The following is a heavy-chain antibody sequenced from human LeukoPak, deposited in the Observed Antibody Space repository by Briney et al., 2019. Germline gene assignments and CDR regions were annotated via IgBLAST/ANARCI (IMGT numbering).Heavy chain of an antibody. CDR2: IIPIFGTA. J-gene: IGHJ3*02. D-gene: IGHD1-26*01. V-gene: IGHV1-69*13. CDR1: GGTFSSYA. CDR3: ARDSYSGSYGDAFDI. Sequence: SVKVSCKASGGTFSSYAISWVRQAPGQGLEWMGGIIPIFGTANYAQKFQGRVTITADESTSTAYMELSSLRFEDTAVYYCARDSYSGSYGDAFDIWGQGTMVTVSS.